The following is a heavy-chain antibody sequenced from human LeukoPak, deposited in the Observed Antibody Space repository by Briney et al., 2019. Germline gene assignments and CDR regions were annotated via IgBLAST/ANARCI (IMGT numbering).Heavy chain of an antibody. V-gene: IGHV1-18*01. CDR2: ISAYNGNT. CDR1: GYTFTSYG. CDR3: ARVGCGGDCYSYYYYYYYMDV. Sequence: SVKVSCKASGYTFTSYGISWVRQAPGQGLEWMGWISAYNGNTNYAQKLQGRVTMTTDTSTSTAYMELRSLRSDDTAVYYCARVGCGGDCYSYYYYYYYMDVWGKGTTVTVSS. D-gene: IGHD2-21*02. J-gene: IGHJ6*03.